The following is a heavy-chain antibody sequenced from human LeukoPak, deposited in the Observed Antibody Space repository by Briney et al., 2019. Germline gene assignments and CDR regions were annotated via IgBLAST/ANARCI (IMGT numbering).Heavy chain of an antibody. V-gene: IGHV3-7*01. CDR2: IKQDGSEK. J-gene: IGHJ4*02. CDR3: AREGTTYDFWSGYFWFDY. CDR1: GFTFSNYG. D-gene: IGHD3-3*01. Sequence: PGGSLRLSCAASGFTFSNYGMHWVCQAPGKGLEWVANIKQDGSEKYYVDSVKGRFTISRDNAKNSLYLQMNSLRAEDTAVYYCAREGTTYDFWSGYFWFDYWGQGTLVTVSS.